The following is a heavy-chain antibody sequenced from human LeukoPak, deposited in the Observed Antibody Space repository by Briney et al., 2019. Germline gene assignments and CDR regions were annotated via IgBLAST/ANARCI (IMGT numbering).Heavy chain of an antibody. CDR2: IYPRASDT. CDR1: GYTFTHQW. J-gene: IGHJ4*02. D-gene: IGHD3-10*01. V-gene: IGHV5-51*01. CDR3: TRHSDVIGAI. Sequence: GESLKISCKASGYTFTHQWIGWVREKSAPGLECIGIIYPRASDTRYSPSFQGHVSISADTSINTAYLEWSRLEASDTAIYYCTRHSDVIGAIWGQGTLVTVSS.